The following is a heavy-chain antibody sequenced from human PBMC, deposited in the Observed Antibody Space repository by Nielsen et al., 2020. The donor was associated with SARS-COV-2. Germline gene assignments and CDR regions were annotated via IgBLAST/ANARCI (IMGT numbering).Heavy chain of an antibody. J-gene: IGHJ6*02. CDR1: DGSISSSSYY. V-gene: IGHV4-39*02. CDR3: AREHWGSRYYGMDV. Sequence: SETLSLTCTVSDGSISSSSYYWGWIRQPPGKGLEWIGSIYYTGSTYYNPSLKSRVTISVHTSKNQFSLKLRSVTAADTAVYYCAREHWGSRYYGMDVWGQGTTVTVSS. D-gene: IGHD7-27*01. CDR2: IYYTGST.